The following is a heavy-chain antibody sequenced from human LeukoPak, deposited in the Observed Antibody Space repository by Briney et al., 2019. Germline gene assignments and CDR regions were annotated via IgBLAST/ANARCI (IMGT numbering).Heavy chain of an antibody. D-gene: IGHD3-22*01. Sequence: GGSLRLSCAASGFTVSSNYMSWVRQAPGKGLEYVSVLYDSGDTYYAESVKGRFTISRDNSKNTVYLQMNSLRVEDTAVYYCARAAYDSGGYTANHDFWGQGTLVTVSS. CDR3: ARAAYDSGGYTANHDF. CDR1: GFTVSSNY. CDR2: LYDSGDT. V-gene: IGHV3-53*01. J-gene: IGHJ4*02.